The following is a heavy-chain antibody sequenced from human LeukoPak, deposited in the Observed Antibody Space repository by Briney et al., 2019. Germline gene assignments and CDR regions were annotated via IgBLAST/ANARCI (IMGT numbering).Heavy chain of an antibody. CDR3: ARDPGSGYEEHFDY. J-gene: IGHJ4*02. V-gene: IGHV3-11*01. D-gene: IGHD5-12*01. CDR1: GFIFSDYY. CDR2: ISSSGSTM. Sequence: KAGGSLRLSCAASGFIFSDYYMSWIRQAPGKGLEWVSYISSSGSTMYYTDSVKGQFTISRDNAKDSLYLQMNSLRAEDTAVYYCARDPGSGYEEHFDYWGQGTLVTVSS.